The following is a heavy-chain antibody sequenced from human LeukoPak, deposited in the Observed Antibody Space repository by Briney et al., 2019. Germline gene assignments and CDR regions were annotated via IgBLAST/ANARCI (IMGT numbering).Heavy chain of an antibody. V-gene: IGHV3-48*03. J-gene: IGHJ4*02. CDR2: ISSGGSTR. Sequence: GGSLRLSCAASGFTFSSYEMNWVRQAPGKGPEWVSYISSGGSTRTYADSVKGRFTISRDNAKNSLYLEMNSLRAEDTAVYYCAREIVSAVAGNFDYWGQGTLVTVSS. CDR3: AREIVSAVAGNFDY. CDR1: GFTFSSYE. D-gene: IGHD6-19*01.